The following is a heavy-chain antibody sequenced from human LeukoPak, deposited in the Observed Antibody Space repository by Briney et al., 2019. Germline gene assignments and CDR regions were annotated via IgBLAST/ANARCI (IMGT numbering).Heavy chain of an antibody. Sequence: PSETLSLTCSVSGGSISSYYWSWIRQPPGKGLEWIGYIYYSGSTNYNPSLKSRVTISVDTSKNQFSLKLSSVTAADTAVYYCARHARGYSSGWYNYWGQGTLVTVSS. CDR2: IYYSGST. V-gene: IGHV4-59*08. CDR3: ARHARGYSSGWYNY. D-gene: IGHD6-19*01. CDR1: GGSISSYY. J-gene: IGHJ4*02.